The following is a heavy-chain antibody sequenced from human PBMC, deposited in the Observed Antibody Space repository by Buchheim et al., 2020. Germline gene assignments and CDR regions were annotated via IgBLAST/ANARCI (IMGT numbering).Heavy chain of an antibody. D-gene: IGHD3-22*01. J-gene: IGHJ4*02. CDR3: ARLANYYDSSGYLRGFDY. Sequence: QLQLQESGPGLVKPSETLSLTCTVSGGSISSSSYYWGWIRQPPGKGLEWIGSIYYSGSTYYNPSLKSRVTISVDTSKNQFSLKLSSVTAADTAVYYCARLANYYDSSGYLRGFDYWGQGTL. CDR2: IYYSGST. CDR1: GGSISSSSYY. V-gene: IGHV4-39*01.